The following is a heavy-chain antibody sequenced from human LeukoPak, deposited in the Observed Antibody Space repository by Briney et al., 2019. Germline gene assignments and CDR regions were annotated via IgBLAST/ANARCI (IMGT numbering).Heavy chain of an antibody. J-gene: IGHJ4*02. Sequence: PGGSLRLSCAASGFAFNTYTMNWVRQAPGKGLEWVSYISGSSGIIDYADSVRGRFTISRDNAKNSLYLQMNSLRAEDTAVYYCAKEGHHHTAEGSGNRWGQGTLVTVSS. CDR2: ISGSSGII. CDR1: GFAFNTYT. CDR3: AKEGHHHTAEGSGNR. D-gene: IGHD2-15*01. V-gene: IGHV3-48*01.